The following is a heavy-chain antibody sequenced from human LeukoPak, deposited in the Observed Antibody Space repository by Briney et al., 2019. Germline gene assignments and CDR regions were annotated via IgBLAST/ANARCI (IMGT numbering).Heavy chain of an antibody. CDR1: GGSISSYY. CDR3: ARDVSYGGNFELWYFDL. J-gene: IGHJ2*01. CDR2: IYYSGST. D-gene: IGHD4-23*01. Sequence: SETLSLTCTVSGGSISSYYWSWIRQPPGKGLEWIGYIYYSGSTNYNPSLKSRVTISVDTSKNQFSLKLSSVTAADTAVYYCARDVSYGGNFELWYFDLWGRGTLVTVSS. V-gene: IGHV4-59*01.